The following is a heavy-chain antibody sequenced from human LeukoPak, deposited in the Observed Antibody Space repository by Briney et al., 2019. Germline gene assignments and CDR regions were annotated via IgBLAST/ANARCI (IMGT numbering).Heavy chain of an antibody. CDR2: ISRDGGST. CDR3: AKGFYYYGSGSYRYFEQ. D-gene: IGHD3-10*01. V-gene: IGHV3-23*01. Sequence: GGSLRLSCAASGFTVSSHYMSWVRQAPGKGLAWVSAISRDGGSTYYADSVKGRFTISRDNSKNTVFLQMNSLRAEDTAVYYCAKGFYYYGSGSYRYFEQWGQGTLVTVSS. J-gene: IGHJ4*02. CDR1: GFTVSSHY.